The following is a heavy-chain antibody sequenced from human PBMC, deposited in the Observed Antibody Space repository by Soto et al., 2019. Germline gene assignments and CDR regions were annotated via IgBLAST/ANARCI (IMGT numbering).Heavy chain of an antibody. J-gene: IGHJ4*02. CDR1: YDSIANYY. V-gene: IGHV4-59*13. CDR3: ARHYPIGNNWDYLDH. D-gene: IGHD1-1*01. CDR2: IFYNGET. Sequence: QVQLQVSGPGLVKPSGTLSLTCTVSYDSIANYYWGWIRQPPGKGLEYIGYIFYNGETNYNPSLESRVSISVEMSENRFSLKMNSVPAADPARYYCARHYPIGNNWDYLDHWGQGILVTVSS.